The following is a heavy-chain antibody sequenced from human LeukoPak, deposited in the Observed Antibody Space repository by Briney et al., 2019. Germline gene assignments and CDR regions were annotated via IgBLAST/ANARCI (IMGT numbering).Heavy chain of an antibody. CDR2: MNPNSGNT. CDR3: ARDRQRYSSSLVGYYFDY. CDR1: GYTFTSYD. J-gene: IGHJ4*02. V-gene: IGHV1-8*01. D-gene: IGHD6-13*01. Sequence: ASVKVSCKASGYTFTSYDINWVRQATGQGLEWMGWMNPNSGNTGYAQKFQGRVTMTRNTSISTAYMELSSLRSEDTAVYYCARDRQRYSSSLVGYYFDYWGQGTLVTVSS.